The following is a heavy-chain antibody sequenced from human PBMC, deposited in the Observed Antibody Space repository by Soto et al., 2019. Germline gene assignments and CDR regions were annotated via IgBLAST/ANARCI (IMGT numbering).Heavy chain of an antibody. CDR2: IRSKAYGGTT. CDR3: TRGLYQWLVLRVWFDP. Sequence: GGSLRLSCTASGFTFGDYAMSWFRQAPGKGLEWVGFIRSKAYGGTTEYAASVKGRFTISRDDSKSIAYLQMNSLKTEDTAVYYCTRGLYQWLVLRVWFDPWGQGTLVTVSS. J-gene: IGHJ5*02. CDR1: GFTFGDYA. V-gene: IGHV3-49*03. D-gene: IGHD6-19*01.